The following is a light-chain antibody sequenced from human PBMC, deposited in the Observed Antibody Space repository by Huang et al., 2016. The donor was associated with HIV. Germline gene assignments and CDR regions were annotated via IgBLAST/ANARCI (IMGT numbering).Light chain of an antibody. CDR3: QQYNNWPPIT. Sequence: EIVMTQSPATLSVSLGDRATLSCRASQSVSSDLAWYQQKPGQAPRLLMYGASTRAAGIPARFRGSGSGTEFTLTISSLQSEDFAVYYCQQYNNWPPITFGQGTRLEIK. J-gene: IGKJ5*01. V-gene: IGKV3-15*01. CDR2: GAS. CDR1: QSVSSD.